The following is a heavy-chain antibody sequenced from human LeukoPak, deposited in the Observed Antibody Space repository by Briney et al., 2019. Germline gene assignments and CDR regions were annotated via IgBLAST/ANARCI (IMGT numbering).Heavy chain of an antibody. D-gene: IGHD6-19*01. CDR3: AGDSIAVAALDY. Sequence: PWGSLRLSCAASGFTFSSYAMSWVRQAPGKGLEWVSAISGSGGSTYYADSVKGRFTISRDNSKNTLYLQMNSLRAEDTAVYYCAGDSIAVAALDYWGQGTLVTVSS. J-gene: IGHJ4*02. CDR1: GFTFSSYA. V-gene: IGHV3-23*01. CDR2: ISGSGGST.